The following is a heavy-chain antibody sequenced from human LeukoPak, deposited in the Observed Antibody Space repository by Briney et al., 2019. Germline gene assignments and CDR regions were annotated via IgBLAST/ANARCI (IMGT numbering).Heavy chain of an antibody. J-gene: IGHJ5*02. CDR1: GGSISSYS. Sequence: SETLSLTCTVSGGSISSYSWSWIWQPPGKGLEWVGYIYYSGSTNYNPSLKRGVTISVDTSKNQFSLKLSSVTAADTAVYYCARTKYGYGPYGPTLWFDPWGQGTLVTVSS. CDR3: ARTKYGYGPYGPTLWFDP. CDR2: IYYSGST. V-gene: IGHV4-59*01. D-gene: IGHD5-18*01.